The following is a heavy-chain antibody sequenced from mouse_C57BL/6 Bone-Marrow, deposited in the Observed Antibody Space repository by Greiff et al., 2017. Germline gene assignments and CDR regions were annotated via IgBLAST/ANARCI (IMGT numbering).Heavy chain of an antibody. CDR1: GYTFTSYW. J-gene: IGHJ1*03. CDR3: ARNMGMDGYYDYWYFDV. V-gene: IGHV1-50*01. CDR2: TDPSDSYT. D-gene: IGHD2-3*01. Sequence: QVQLQQPGAELVKPGASVKLSCKASGYTFTSYWMQWVKQRPGQGLEWIGETDPSDSYTNYNQKFKGKATLTVDTSSSTAYMQLSSLTSEDSAVYYCARNMGMDGYYDYWYFDVWGTGTTVTVSS.